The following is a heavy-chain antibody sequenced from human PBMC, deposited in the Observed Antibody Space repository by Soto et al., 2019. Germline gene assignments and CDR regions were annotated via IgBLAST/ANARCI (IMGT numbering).Heavy chain of an antibody. Sequence: QVQLVQSGAEVKKPGASVKVSCKASGYTFTSYGISWVRQAPGQGLEWMGWISAYNGNTNYTQKLQGRVPMTTDTTRRTAYMELRSLRSDDTAVYCCARWRVSWMVRGRRYGMDVWGPGTTVTVSS. J-gene: IGHJ6*02. CDR1: GYTFTSYG. D-gene: IGHD3-10*01. CDR3: ARWRVSWMVRGRRYGMDV. CDR2: ISAYNGNT. V-gene: IGHV1-18*01.